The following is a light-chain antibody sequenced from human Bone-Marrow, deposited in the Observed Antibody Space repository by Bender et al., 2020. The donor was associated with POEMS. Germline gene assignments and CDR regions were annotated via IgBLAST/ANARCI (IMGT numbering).Light chain of an antibody. V-gene: IGLV1-44*01. Sequence: HSALTQPASVSGSAGQSVTISCSGGSSNIGAHAVNWYQHLPGTAPKLLIYSSHRRPSEVPDRFSGSRSGTSASLAISGLQSEDEADYYCFSYLGSSTFWGFAGGTKLTVL. CDR1: SSNIGAHA. J-gene: IGLJ3*02. CDR2: SSH. CDR3: FSYLGSSTFWG.